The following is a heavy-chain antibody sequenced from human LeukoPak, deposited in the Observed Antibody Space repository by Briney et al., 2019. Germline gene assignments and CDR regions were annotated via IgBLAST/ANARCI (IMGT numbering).Heavy chain of an antibody. J-gene: IGHJ3*02. CDR2: IYYSGST. CDR3: SRDQGSDYYDSTLTMGGDAFDI. Sequence: PSETLSLTCTVSGGSISSGGYYWSWIRQHPGKGLEWIGYIYYSGSTYCNPFVTSRVPISVDTSKNQFSLKLSSVTAADTAVYYCSRDQGSDYYDSTLTMGGDAFDIWGQGTKVTVSS. D-gene: IGHD3-22*01. CDR1: GGSISSGGYY. V-gene: IGHV4-31*03.